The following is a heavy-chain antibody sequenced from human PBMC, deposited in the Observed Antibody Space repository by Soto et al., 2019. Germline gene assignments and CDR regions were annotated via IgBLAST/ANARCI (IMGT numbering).Heavy chain of an antibody. CDR1: GYTFTSYA. CDR3: TRGFQLWFDP. J-gene: IGHJ5*02. D-gene: IGHD3-3*01. Sequence: ASVKVSCKASGYTFTSYAIDWVRQAPGQRLEWMGWINAGNGNTKYSQKFQGRVTITRDTSASTAYMELSSLRSEDTAVYYCTRGFQLWFDPWGQGTLVTVAS. V-gene: IGHV1-3*01. CDR2: INAGNGNT.